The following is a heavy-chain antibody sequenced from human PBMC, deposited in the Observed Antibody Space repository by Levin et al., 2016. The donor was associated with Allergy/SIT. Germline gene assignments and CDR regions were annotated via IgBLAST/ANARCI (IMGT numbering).Heavy chain of an antibody. J-gene: IGHJ6*02. CDR2: ISRDSDYK. D-gene: IGHD3-16*02. CDR1: GFNFSNYY. CDR3: SRDIEMDV. V-gene: IGHV3-11*05. Sequence: GGSLRLSCEASGFNFSNYYMSWVRQVPGRGLECLAYISRDSDYKNYADSVKGRFTISRDNARNSLYLQMNSLRAEDTAIYYCSRDIEMDVWGQGTTVTVSS.